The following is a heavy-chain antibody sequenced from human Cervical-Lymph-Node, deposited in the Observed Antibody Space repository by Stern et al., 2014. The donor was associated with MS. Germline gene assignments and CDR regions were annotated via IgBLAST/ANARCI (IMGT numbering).Heavy chain of an antibody. J-gene: IGHJ4*02. CDR3: TLDSSDHHDDY. V-gene: IGHV1-69*06. D-gene: IGHD3-22*01. CDR1: GGTFTSYA. Sequence: QMQLVQSGPEVKKPGSSVKVSCKASGGTFTSYAISWVRQAPGQGLEWMGGIIPMSGATNSKENFQDRVTMRADKSPTTAYMELTSLKSEDTGVYYCTLDSSDHHDDYWGRGTPVIVSS. CDR2: IIPMSGAT.